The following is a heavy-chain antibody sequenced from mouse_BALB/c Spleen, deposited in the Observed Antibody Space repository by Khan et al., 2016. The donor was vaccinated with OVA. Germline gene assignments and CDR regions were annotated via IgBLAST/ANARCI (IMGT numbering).Heavy chain of an antibody. CDR3: ARSAFYGRSSYFDC. CDR2: IDTSSGYT. D-gene: IGHD1-1*01. J-gene: IGHJ2*01. CDR1: GYTFTSYT. V-gene: IGHV1-4*01. Sequence: QVQLKQSGAELARPGASVKMSCKASGYTFTSYTMHWVKQRPGQALEWIGYIDTSSGYTNYNQKFRDKATLTVDKSSSTAYIQLSSLTSEASAVHYCARSAFYGRSSYFDCGGPGTTRTVSS.